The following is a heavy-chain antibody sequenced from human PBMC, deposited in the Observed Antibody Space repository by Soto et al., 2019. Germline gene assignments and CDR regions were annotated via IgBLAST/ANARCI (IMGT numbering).Heavy chain of an antibody. CDR3: VRYCSSTTCYKGAFDI. J-gene: IGHJ3*02. CDR1: GLSVSSNY. CDR2: IYSDGTI. D-gene: IGHD2-2*02. Sequence: GGSLRLSCAASGLSVSSNYMSWVRQAPGKGLEWVSVIYSDGTIKYVDSVNGRFTISRDNSKNTLDLQMNSLRVEDTAVYYCVRYCSSTTCYKGAFDIWGQGTMVTVSS. V-gene: IGHV3-53*01.